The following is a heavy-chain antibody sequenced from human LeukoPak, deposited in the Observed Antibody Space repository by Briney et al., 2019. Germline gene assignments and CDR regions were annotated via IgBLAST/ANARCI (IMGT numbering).Heavy chain of an antibody. CDR1: GFTFSSYW. D-gene: IGHD1-26*01. V-gene: IGHV3-74*01. CDR2: INSDGSST. CDR3: ARGSGSYRGHDAFDI. Sequence: PGGSLRLSCAAPGFTFSSYWMHWVRQAPGKGLVWFSRINSDGSSTSYADSVKGRFTISRDNAKNTLYLQMNSLRAEDTAVYYCARGSGSYRGHDAFDIWGQGAMVTVSS. J-gene: IGHJ3*02.